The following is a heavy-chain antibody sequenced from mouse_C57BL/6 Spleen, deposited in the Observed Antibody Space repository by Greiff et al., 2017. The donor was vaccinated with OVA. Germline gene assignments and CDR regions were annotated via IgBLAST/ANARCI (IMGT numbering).Heavy chain of an antibody. CDR1: GYTFTDYN. V-gene: IGHV1-22*01. J-gene: IGHJ4*01. CDR3: ARGTTVGDY. CDR2: INPNNGGT. D-gene: IGHD1-1*01. Sequence: VQLKESGPELVKPGASVKMSCKASGYTFTDYNMHWVKQSHGKSLEWIGYINPNNGGTSYNQKFKGKATLTVNKSSSTAYMELRSLTSEDSAVYYCARGTTVGDYWGQGTSVTVSS.